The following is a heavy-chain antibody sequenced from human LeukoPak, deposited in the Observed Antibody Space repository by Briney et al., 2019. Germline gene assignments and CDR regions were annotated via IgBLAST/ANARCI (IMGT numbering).Heavy chain of an antibody. CDR2: IIPIFGTA. J-gene: IGHJ4*02. V-gene: IGHV1-69*05. CDR3: ATHVGSTVSQNTDY. CDR1: GGSFSSEA. Sequence: SVKVSCKAFGGSFSSEAISWVRQAPGQGLEWMGGIIPIFGTANYAQKFQGRVTITTDESTSTAYMEVSSLRSEDTAVYYCATHVGSTVSQNTDYWGQGTLVTVSS. D-gene: IGHD4-17*01.